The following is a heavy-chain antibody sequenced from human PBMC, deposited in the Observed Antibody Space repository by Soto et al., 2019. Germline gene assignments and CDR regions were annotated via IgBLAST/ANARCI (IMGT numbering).Heavy chain of an antibody. J-gene: IGHJ5*02. Sequence: QVQLVESGGGVVQPGRSRRLSCAASGFTFSSYAMHWVRQAPGKGLEWVAVISYDGSNKYYADSVKGRFTISRDNSKNTLYLQMNSLRAEDTAVYYCARDQVVVTAIRGWFDPWGQGTLVTVSS. CDR2: ISYDGSNK. CDR3: ARDQVVVTAIRGWFDP. D-gene: IGHD2-21*02. CDR1: GFTFSSYA. V-gene: IGHV3-30-3*01.